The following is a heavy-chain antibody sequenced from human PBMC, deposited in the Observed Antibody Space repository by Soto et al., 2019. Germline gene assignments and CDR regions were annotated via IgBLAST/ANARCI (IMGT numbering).Heavy chain of an antibody. CDR2: IFDSGTT. CDR1: GGSITSVNHY. D-gene: IGHD2-8*02. Sequence: SETLSLTCNISGGSITSVNHYWSWIRQSPGGGLEWIGYIFDSGTTHYNPSLKGRLTIAGDTSQTQFSLTIHSVTVADTAVYYCAREVAGTGAFDYWGQGTLVTVSS. J-gene: IGHJ4*02. CDR3: AREVAGTGAFDY. V-gene: IGHV4-31*02.